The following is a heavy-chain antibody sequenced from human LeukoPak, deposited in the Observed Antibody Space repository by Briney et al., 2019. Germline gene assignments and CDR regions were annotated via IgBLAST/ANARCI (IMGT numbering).Heavy chain of an antibody. Sequence: GGSLRLSCAASGFTFSSYGMHWVRQAPGKGLEWVAVIWYDGSNKYYADSVKGRSTISRDNSKNTLYLQMNSLRAEDTAVYYCARDWGVVTYYFDYWGQGTLVTVSS. CDR1: GFTFSSYG. D-gene: IGHD3-3*01. V-gene: IGHV3-33*01. J-gene: IGHJ4*02. CDR2: IWYDGSNK. CDR3: ARDWGVVTYYFDY.